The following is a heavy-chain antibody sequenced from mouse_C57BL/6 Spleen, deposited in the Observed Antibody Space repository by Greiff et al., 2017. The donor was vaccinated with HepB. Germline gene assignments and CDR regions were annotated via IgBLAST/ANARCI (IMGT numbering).Heavy chain of an antibody. CDR3: ARSEDGGFAY. CDR1: GYTFTSYG. J-gene: IGHJ3*01. Sequence: QVHVKQSGAELARPGASVKLSCKASGYTFTSYGISWVKQRTGQGLEWIGEIYPRSGNTYYNEKFKGKATLTADKSSSTAYMELRSLTSEDSAVYFCARSEDGGFAYWGQGTLVTVSA. V-gene: IGHV1-81*01. CDR2: IYPRSGNT.